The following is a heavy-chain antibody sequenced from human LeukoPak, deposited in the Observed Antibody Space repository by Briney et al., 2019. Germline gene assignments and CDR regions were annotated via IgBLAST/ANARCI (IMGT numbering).Heavy chain of an antibody. Sequence: GGSLRLSCAAGFSFSDLWMNWVRQAPGKGLEWVANIKQDGSDKYYVDSVKGRFTISRDNAKNSLYLQMNSLRAEDTAVYYCAIIPRAAAGPSARSPFHYWGQGTLVTASS. J-gene: IGHJ4*02. CDR1: GFSFSDLW. D-gene: IGHD6-13*01. V-gene: IGHV3-7*01. CDR2: IKQDGSDK. CDR3: AIIPRAAAGPSARSPFHY.